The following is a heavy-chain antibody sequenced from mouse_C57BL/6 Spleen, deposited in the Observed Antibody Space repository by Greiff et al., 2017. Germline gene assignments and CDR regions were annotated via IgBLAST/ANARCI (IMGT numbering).Heavy chain of an antibody. CDR1: GFTFSDYG. V-gene: IGHV5-17*01. J-gene: IGHJ3*01. CDR2: ISSGSSTI. CDR3: ARMNSY. Sequence: EVKLMESGGGLVKPGGSLKLSCAASGFTFSDYGMHWVRQAPEKGLEWVAYISSGSSTIYYADTVKGRFTISRDNAKNTLFLQMTSLRSEDTAMYYCARMNSYWGQGTLVTVSA.